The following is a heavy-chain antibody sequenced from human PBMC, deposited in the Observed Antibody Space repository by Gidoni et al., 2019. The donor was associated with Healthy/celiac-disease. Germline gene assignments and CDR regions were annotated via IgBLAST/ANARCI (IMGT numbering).Heavy chain of an antibody. CDR2: IYYSGST. Sequence: QLQLQESGPGLVKPSETLSLTCTVSGCSISSSSYYWGWIRQPPGKGLEWIGSIYYSGSTYYNPSLKSRVTISVDTSKNQFSLKLSSVTAADTAVYYCARTSSTVTTEYYFDYWGQGTLVTVSS. CDR1: GCSISSSSYY. V-gene: IGHV4-39*01. D-gene: IGHD4-17*01. CDR3: ARTSSTVTTEYYFDY. J-gene: IGHJ4*02.